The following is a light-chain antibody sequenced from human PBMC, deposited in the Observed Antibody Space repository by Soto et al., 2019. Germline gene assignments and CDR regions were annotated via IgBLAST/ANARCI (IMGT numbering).Light chain of an antibody. CDR2: SAS. CDR1: QSVSSSH. J-gene: IGKJ1*01. Sequence: EIVLTQSPGTLSLSPGETATLSCRASQSVSSSHLAWYQQKPGQAPRLLIYSASSRATGIPDRFSGSGSGTDFTLTISRLEPEDVAVYYCQRYGGFGQGTKVDIK. V-gene: IGKV3-20*01. CDR3: QRYGG.